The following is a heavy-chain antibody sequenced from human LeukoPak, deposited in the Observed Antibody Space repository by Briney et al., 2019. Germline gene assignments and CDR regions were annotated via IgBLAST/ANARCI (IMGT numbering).Heavy chain of an antibody. CDR3: ARASGFWKDYYYYMDV. Sequence: NPSQTLSLTCTVSGGSITSGSYYWSWIRQPAGKGLEWIGRIYTSGITNYNPSLKSRVTISVDTSKNQFSLRLSSVTAADPAVYYCARASGFWKDYYYYMDVWGKGTTVTVSS. D-gene: IGHD3-3*01. J-gene: IGHJ6*03. V-gene: IGHV4-61*02. CDR2: IYTSGIT. CDR1: GGSITSGSYY.